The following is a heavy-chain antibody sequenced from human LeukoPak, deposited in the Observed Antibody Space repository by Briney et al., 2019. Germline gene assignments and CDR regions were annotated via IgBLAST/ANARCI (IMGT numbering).Heavy chain of an antibody. V-gene: IGHV4-59*01. Sequence: SETLSLTCTVSGGSISSYYWSWIRQPPGKGLEWIGYIYYSGSTNYNPSLKSRVTISVDTSKNQFSLKLSSVTAADTAVYYCACTYSYDSSGYYVDYWGQGTLVTVSS. CDR2: IYYSGST. J-gene: IGHJ4*02. D-gene: IGHD3-22*01. CDR3: ACTYSYDSSGYYVDY. CDR1: GGSISSYY.